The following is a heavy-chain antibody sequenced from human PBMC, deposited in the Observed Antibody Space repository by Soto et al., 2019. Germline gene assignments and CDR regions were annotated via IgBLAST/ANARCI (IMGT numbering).Heavy chain of an antibody. CDR2: IYYSGNT. V-gene: IGHV4-30-4*02. Sequence: ASETLSLTCTVSGGSISSGDYYWSWIRQPPGKGLEWIGYIYYSGNTNYAQKLQGRVTMTTDTSTSTAYMELRSLRSDDTAVYYCARETSAVGATSPFDYWGQGTLVTVSS. D-gene: IGHD1-26*01. J-gene: IGHJ4*02. CDR3: ARETSAVGATSPFDY. CDR1: GGSISSGDYY.